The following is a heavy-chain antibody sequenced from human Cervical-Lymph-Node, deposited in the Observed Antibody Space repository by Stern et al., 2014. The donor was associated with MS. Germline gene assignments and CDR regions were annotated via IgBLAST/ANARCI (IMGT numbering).Heavy chain of an antibody. J-gene: IGHJ5*02. D-gene: IGHD3-3*02. CDR2: ITSASSYI. CDR1: GFTFSTES. Sequence: EVHLVESGGGLVKPGGSLRLSCAASGFTFSTESMNWVRQAPGKGLERVSSITSASSYIYYEDSVKGRFTISRDNAKNSLFLQMNSLRADDTAVYYCASSIFGVVSGADAWGQGTLVTVSS. V-gene: IGHV3-21*01. CDR3: ASSIFGVVSGADA.